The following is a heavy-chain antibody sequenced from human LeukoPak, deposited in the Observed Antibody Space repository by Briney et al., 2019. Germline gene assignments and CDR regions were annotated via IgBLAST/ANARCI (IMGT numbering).Heavy chain of an antibody. CDR1: GFTFSSYG. Sequence: PGGSLRLSCAASGFTFSSYGMHWVRPAPGKGLEWVAFIRYDGGNKYYADSVRGRFTISRDNAKNSLYLQMNSLRAEDTAVYYCARVPAPYCSSTSCSTVYFDYWGQGTLVTVSS. CDR3: ARVPAPYCSSTSCSTVYFDY. D-gene: IGHD2-2*01. V-gene: IGHV3-30*02. J-gene: IGHJ4*02. CDR2: IRYDGGNK.